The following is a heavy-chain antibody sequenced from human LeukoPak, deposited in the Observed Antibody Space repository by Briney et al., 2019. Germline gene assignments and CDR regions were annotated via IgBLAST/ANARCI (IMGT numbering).Heavy chain of an antibody. CDR3: AKARTSGGETPYHYGVDV. Sequence: PGGSLRLSCAASGFTFNIYAMHWARQVPDKGLEGVAVISYEGGYKYYADSVKGRFTISRDNFKNTVYMQMNNLRVEDTAVYYCAKARTSGGETPYHYGVDVWGQGTTVTVSS. V-gene: IGHV3-30*18. CDR2: ISYEGGYK. D-gene: IGHD2-21*01. CDR1: GFTFNIYA. J-gene: IGHJ6*01.